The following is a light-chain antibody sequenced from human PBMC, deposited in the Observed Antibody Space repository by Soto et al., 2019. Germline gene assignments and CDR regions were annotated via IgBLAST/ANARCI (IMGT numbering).Light chain of an antibody. Sequence: QSALAQPASVSGSPGQSITISCTGTSGYVGRFNIVSWYQQHPGKAPKVMISEGHRRPSGVSDRFSGSTSVNSASLTISGLQADDEADYYCCLYIGASTYVFGTGTKVTVL. CDR2: EGH. V-gene: IGLV2-23*01. J-gene: IGLJ1*01. CDR3: CLYIGASTYV. CDR1: SGYVGRFNI.